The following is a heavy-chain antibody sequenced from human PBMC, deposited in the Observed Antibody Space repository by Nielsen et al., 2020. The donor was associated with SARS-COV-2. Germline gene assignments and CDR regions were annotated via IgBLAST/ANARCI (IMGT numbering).Heavy chain of an antibody. CDR1: GGFVSSAN. Sequence: SETLSLTCAVSGGFVSSANWGWIRQSPGKGLEWIGSIYDGATTYYRPSLKSRVTLSIDTSKNQFSLQLTSVTAADTAVYYCARDQGSMVRGAARDYWGQGTLVTVSS. CDR2: IYDGATT. V-gene: IGHV4-39*07. D-gene: IGHD3-10*01. J-gene: IGHJ4*02. CDR3: ARDQGSMVRGAARDY.